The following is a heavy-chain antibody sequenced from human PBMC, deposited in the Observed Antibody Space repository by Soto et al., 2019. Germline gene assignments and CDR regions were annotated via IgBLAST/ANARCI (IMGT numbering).Heavy chain of an antibody. D-gene: IGHD3-10*01. Sequence: EVQLVESGGGLVKPGGSLRLSCAASGFTFSNAWMSWVRQAPGKGLEWVGRIKSKTDGGTTDYAAPVKGRFTMSRVDSKNTLYPQMNSLKTEVTAVYYCTSESDYYGSGSYIYWGQGTLVTVSS. CDR1: GFTFSNAW. J-gene: IGHJ4*02. CDR3: TSESDYYGSGSYIY. CDR2: IKSKTDGGTT. V-gene: IGHV3-15*01.